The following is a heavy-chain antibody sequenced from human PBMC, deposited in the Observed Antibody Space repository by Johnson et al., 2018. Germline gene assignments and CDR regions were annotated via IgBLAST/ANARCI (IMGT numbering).Heavy chain of an antibody. Sequence: QVQLHESGPGLVKPSETLSLTCTVSGGSISSYYLNWIRQSPGKGLEWIGYIYNSGSIKYNPSLKVRVTISLDKSKNQSSLKLGSVIAADTAVYYCAKDSRDVYKTLDYWGQGILVTVSS. D-gene: IGHD5-24*01. CDR3: AKDSRDVYKTLDY. J-gene: IGHJ4*02. CDR2: IYNSGSI. V-gene: IGHV4-59*01. CDR1: GGSISSYY.